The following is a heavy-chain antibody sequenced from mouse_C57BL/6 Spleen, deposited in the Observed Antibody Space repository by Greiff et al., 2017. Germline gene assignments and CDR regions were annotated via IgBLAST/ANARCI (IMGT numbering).Heavy chain of an antibody. CDR2: IYPGDGDT. D-gene: IGHD2-3*01. Sequence: QVQLQQSGPELVKPGASVKISCKASGYAFSSSWMNWVKQRPGKGLEWIGRIYPGDGDTNYNGKFKGKATLTADKSSSTAYMQLSSLTSEDSAVYFCAREEAYDGYYEAYWGQGTLVTVSA. CDR3: AREEAYDGYYEAY. V-gene: IGHV1-82*01. J-gene: IGHJ3*01. CDR1: GYAFSSSW.